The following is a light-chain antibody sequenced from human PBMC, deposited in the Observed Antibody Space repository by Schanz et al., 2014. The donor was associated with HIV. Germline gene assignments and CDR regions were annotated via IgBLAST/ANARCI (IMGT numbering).Light chain of an antibody. Sequence: DIQMTQSPSTLSASVGDRVTIACRASQSIGHWLAWYQQKPGKAPNLLIYVASSLQSGVPSRFSGSGSGTDYTLTISSLQPDDAASYYCQEYDVAPRTFGQGTKVEI. CDR3: QEYDVAPRT. CDR2: VAS. V-gene: IGKV1-5*01. J-gene: IGKJ1*01. CDR1: QSIGHW.